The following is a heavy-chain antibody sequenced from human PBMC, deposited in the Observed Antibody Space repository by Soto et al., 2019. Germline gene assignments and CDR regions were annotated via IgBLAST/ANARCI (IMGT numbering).Heavy chain of an antibody. CDR3: ARSLRQYYYYYYMDV. V-gene: IGHV4-59*01. CDR2: IYYSGST. CDR1: GGSISSYY. D-gene: IGHD3-16*02. J-gene: IGHJ6*03. Sequence: SETLSLTCTVSGGSISSYYWSWIRQPPGKGLEWIGYIYYSGSTNYNPSLKSRVTISVDTSKNQFSLKLSSVTAADTAVYYCARSLRQYYYYYYMDVWGQGTLVTVSS.